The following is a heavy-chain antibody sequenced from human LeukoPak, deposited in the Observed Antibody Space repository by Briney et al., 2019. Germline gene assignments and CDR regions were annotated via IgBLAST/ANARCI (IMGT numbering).Heavy chain of an antibody. Sequence: SETLSLTCTVSGGSISSGSYYWSRIRQPAGKGLEWIGRIYTSGSTNYNPSLKSRVTISVDTSKNQFSLKLSSVTAADTAVYYCAREGNWGPALYYFDYWGQGTLVTVSS. CDR2: IYTSGST. CDR3: AREGNWGPALYYFDY. CDR1: GGSISSGSYY. D-gene: IGHD7-27*01. J-gene: IGHJ4*02. V-gene: IGHV4-61*02.